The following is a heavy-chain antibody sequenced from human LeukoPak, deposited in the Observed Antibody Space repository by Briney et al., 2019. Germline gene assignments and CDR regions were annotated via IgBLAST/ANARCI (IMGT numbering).Heavy chain of an antibody. J-gene: IGHJ3*02. V-gene: IGHV3-7*01. CDR3: HPKPRGAFDI. CDR2: IKQDGSEK. CDR1: GFTFSSYW. D-gene: IGHD1-14*01. Sequence: GGSLRLSCAASGFTFSSYWMSWVRQAPGKRLEWVANIKQDGSEKYYVDSVKGRFTISRDNAKNSLYLQKNSLRAEDTAVYYCHPKPRGAFDIWGQGTMVTVSS.